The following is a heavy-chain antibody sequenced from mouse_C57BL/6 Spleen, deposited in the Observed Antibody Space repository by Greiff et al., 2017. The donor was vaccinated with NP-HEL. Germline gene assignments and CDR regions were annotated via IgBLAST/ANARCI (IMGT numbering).Heavy chain of an antibody. V-gene: IGHV1-39*01. D-gene: IGHD2-4*01. CDR2: INPNYGTT. CDR3: ARYDYDVRYAMDY. CDR1: GYSFTDYN. J-gene: IGHJ4*01. Sequence: VHVKQSGPELVKPGASVKISCKASGYSFTDYNMNWVKQSNGKSLEWIGVINPNYGTTSYNQKFKGKATLTVDQSSSTAYMQLNSLTSEDSAVYYCARYDYDVRYAMDYWGQGTSVTVSS.